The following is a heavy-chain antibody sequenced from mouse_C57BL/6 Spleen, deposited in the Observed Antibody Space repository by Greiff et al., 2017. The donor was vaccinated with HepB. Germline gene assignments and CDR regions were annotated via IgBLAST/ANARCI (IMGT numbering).Heavy chain of an antibody. D-gene: IGHD1-1*01. Sequence: QVQLKESGAELARPGASVKLSCKASGYTFTSYGISWVKQRTGQGLEWIGEIYPRSGNTYYNEKFKGKATLTADKSSSTAYMELRSLTSEDSAVYFCARGGSGSSPYYYAMDYWGQGTSVTVSS. CDR2: IYPRSGNT. V-gene: IGHV1-81*01. J-gene: IGHJ4*01. CDR1: GYTFTSYG. CDR3: ARGGSGSSPYYYAMDY.